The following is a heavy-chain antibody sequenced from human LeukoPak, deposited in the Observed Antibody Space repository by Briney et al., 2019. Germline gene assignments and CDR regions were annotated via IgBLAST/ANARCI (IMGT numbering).Heavy chain of an antibody. V-gene: IGHV1-69*13. Sequence: SVKVSCKASGGTFSSYVISWVRQAPGQGLEWMGGIIPILGAANSAQKFQGRVTITADESTSTANMELSSLRSEDTAVYYCARAVSYSSGWLSNHDAFDIWGQGTMVTVSS. CDR3: ARAVSYSSGWLSNHDAFDI. J-gene: IGHJ3*02. D-gene: IGHD6-19*01. CDR1: GGTFSSYV. CDR2: IIPILGAA.